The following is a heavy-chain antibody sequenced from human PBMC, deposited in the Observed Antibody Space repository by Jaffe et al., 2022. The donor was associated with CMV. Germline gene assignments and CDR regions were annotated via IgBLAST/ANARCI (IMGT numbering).Heavy chain of an antibody. J-gene: IGHJ5*02. CDR3: ARHDFGYDSSGPALFDP. V-gene: IGHV4-39*01. CDR1: GGSISSSSYY. D-gene: IGHD3-22*01. CDR2: IYYSGST. Sequence: QLQLQESGPGLVKPSETLSLTCTVSGGSISSSSYYWGWIRQPPGKGLEWIGSIYYSGSTYYNPSLKSRVTISVDTSKNQFSLKLSSVTAADTAVYYCARHDFGYDSSGPALFDPWGQGTLVTVSS.